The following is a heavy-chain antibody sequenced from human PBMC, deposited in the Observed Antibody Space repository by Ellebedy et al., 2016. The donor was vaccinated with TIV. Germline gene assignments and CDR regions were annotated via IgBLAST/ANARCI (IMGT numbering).Heavy chain of an antibody. CDR1: GFSLSDSGEA. V-gene: IGHV2-5*01. D-gene: IGHD3-10*01. CDR2: IYSNDEK. Sequence: SGPTLVXPTQTLMLTCSFSGFSLSDSGEAVGWIRQPPGKALEWLALIYSNDEKRYSPSLKSRLTVTKGTSKNQVVLTMTNMDPVDTATYFCAHGSGGDSASYSPHYFDYWGQGTLVSVSS. CDR3: AHGSGGDSASYSPHYFDY. J-gene: IGHJ4*02.